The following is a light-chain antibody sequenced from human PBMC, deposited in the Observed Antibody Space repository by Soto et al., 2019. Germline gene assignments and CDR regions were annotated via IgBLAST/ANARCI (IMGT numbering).Light chain of an antibody. CDR1: QGISSY. V-gene: IGKV1D-8*03. CDR2: AAS. Sequence: VIWMTQSPSLLSASTGDRVTISCLMSQGISSYLAWYQQKPGKAPKLLIYAASTLKSGVPSRFSGSGSGTDFTLTISSLQPEDVATYYCQKYNSAPQTFGPGTKVDI. CDR3: QKYNSAPQT. J-gene: IGKJ1*01.